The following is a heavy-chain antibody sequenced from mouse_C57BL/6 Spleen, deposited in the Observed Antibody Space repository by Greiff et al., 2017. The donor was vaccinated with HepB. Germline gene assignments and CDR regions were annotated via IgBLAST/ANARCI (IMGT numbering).Heavy chain of an antibody. CDR2: IDPSDSYT. CDR1: GYTFTSYW. V-gene: IGHV1-69*01. D-gene: IGHD2-5*01. CDR3: AYSNFDY. J-gene: IGHJ2*01. Sequence: QVQLQQPGAELVMPGASVKLSCKASGYTFTSYWMHWVKQRPGQGLEWIGEIDPSDSYTNYNQKFKGKSTLTVDKSSSTAYMQLSSLTSDDSAVYYCAYSNFDYWGQGTTLTVSS.